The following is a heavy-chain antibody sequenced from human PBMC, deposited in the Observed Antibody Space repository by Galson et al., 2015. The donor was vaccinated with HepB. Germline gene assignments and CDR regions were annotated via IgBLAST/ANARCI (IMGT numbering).Heavy chain of an antibody. CDR2: IYWDDDK. CDR3: AHRGRSGHPVN. D-gene: IGHD3-3*01. J-gene: IGHJ4*02. Sequence: PALVKPTQTLTLTCTFSGFSLSTSGVGVGWIRQPPGKALEWLALIYWDDDKRYSPSLKSRLNITKDTSKNQVVLTMTNMDPVDTATYYCAHRGRSGHPVNWGQGTLVTVSS. CDR1: GFSLSTSGVG. V-gene: IGHV2-5*02.